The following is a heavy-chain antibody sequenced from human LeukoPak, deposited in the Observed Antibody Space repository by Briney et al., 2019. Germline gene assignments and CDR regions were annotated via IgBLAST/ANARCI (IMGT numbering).Heavy chain of an antibody. Sequence: SETLSLTCTVSGGSISSYYWSWIRQPAGKGLEWIGRIYTSGSTNYNPSLKSRVTISVDTSKNQFSLKLSSVTAADTAVYYCAREVGGYGGNYYYYMDVWGKGTTVTVSS. CDR2: IYTSGST. CDR1: GGSISSYY. J-gene: IGHJ6*03. CDR3: AREVGGYGGNYYYYMDV. D-gene: IGHD3-16*01. V-gene: IGHV4-4*07.